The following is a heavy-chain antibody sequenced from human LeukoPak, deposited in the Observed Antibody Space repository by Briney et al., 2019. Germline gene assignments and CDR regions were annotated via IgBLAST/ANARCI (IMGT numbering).Heavy chain of an antibody. CDR1: GGSFRGYY. V-gene: IGHV4-34*01. Sequence: SETLSLTCAVYGGSFRGYYWSWIRQPPGKGLEWIGEINHSGSTNYNPSLKSRVTISLDTSMKKFSLKLNSVTATDTAVYYCASTERCSTTCPLDYWGQGTLVTVSS. CDR2: INHSGST. CDR3: ASTERCSTTCPLDY. J-gene: IGHJ4*02. D-gene: IGHD2-2*01.